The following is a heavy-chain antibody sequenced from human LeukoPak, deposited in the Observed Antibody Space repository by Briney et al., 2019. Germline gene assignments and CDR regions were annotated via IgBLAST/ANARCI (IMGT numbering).Heavy chain of an antibody. CDR2: INTDGRIT. J-gene: IGHJ4*02. CDR1: GFSFRNYA. CDR3: ARDPGTGDYDFWSGYIDY. D-gene: IGHD3-3*01. V-gene: IGHV3-64*02. Sequence: PGGSLRLSCVASGFSFRNYAIHWVRQAPGKGLEYVSVINTDGRITYYADSVKGRFTISRDNAKNSLYLQMNGLRAEDTAVYYCARDPGTGDYDFWSGYIDYWGQGTLVTVSS.